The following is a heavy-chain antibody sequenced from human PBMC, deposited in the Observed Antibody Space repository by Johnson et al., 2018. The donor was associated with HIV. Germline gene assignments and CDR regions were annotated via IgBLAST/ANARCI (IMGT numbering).Heavy chain of an antibody. CDR3: ARDQDWGYYDSTAFDI. CDR2: SWNSGSI. D-gene: IGHD3-22*01. J-gene: IGHJ3*02. CDR1: GFTVSSNY. V-gene: IGHV3-66*03. Sequence: VQVVESGGGLIQPGGSLRLSCAASGFTVSSNYMSWVRQAPGKGLEWVSGISWNSGSIGYADSVKGRFTISRDNAKNSLYMQMNSLRAEDTAVYYCARDQDWGYYDSTAFDIWGQGTMVTVSS.